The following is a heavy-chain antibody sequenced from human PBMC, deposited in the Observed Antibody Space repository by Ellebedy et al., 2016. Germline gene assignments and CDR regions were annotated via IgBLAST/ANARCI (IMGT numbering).Heavy chain of an antibody. CDR2: ISAYNGNT. CDR3: ARGETPRDAFDI. Sequence: ASVKVSCKASGYTFTSYGISWVRQAPGQGLEWMGWISAYNGNTNYSHKLQGRVTMTTDTSTSTAYMELRSLRSDDTAVYYCARGETPRDAFDIWGQGTMVTVSS. J-gene: IGHJ3*02. V-gene: IGHV1-18*01. CDR1: GYTFTSYG.